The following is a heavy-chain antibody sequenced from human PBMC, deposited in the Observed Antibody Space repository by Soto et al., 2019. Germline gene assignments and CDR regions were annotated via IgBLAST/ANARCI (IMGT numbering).Heavy chain of an antibody. D-gene: IGHD3-22*01. V-gene: IGHV1-69*12. J-gene: IGHJ6*02. CDR2: IIPVFGTP. Sequence: QVQLVQSGAEVKKPGSSVKVSCKASGGSLSNYGISWVRQAPGQGLEWMGAIIPVFGTPNYAQKFQDRVTISADEATTTVYMEGRSLTSEDTAMYYCARGDATKIVVTTYYAMDVWGQGTTVTVSS. CDR1: GGSLSNYG. CDR3: ARGDATKIVVTTYYAMDV.